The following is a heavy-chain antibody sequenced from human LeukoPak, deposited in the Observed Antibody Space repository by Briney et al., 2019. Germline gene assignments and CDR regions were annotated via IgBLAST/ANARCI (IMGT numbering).Heavy chain of an antibody. CDR1: GGTFSSYA. J-gene: IGHJ4*02. V-gene: IGHV1-69*05. CDR3: ARDQLAAGTYDY. D-gene: IGHD6-13*01. Sequence: SVKVSCKASGGTFSSYAISWLRQAPGQGLEWMGRIIPIFGTANYAQKFQGRVTITTDESTSTAYMELSSLRSEDTAVYYCARDQLAAGTYDYWGQGTLVTVSS. CDR2: IIPIFGTA.